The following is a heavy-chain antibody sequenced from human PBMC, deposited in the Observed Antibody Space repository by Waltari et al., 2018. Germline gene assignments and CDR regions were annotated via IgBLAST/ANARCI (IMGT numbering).Heavy chain of an antibody. CDR2: IGSNDYTGGT. J-gene: IGHJ3*01. V-gene: IGHV3-49*04. CDR3: TREDDGNDSGAFDL. CDR1: GFTFRNYA. D-gene: IGHD5-12*01. Sequence: EVQLVESGGDMVQPGRSLRLSCTGSGFTFRNYAINWVRQAPGKGLEWVCFIGSNDYTGGTSFAASVGGRFTISRDDSKRTAYLQMNALQTDDSATYYCTREDDGNDSGAFDLWGQGTLVTVSS.